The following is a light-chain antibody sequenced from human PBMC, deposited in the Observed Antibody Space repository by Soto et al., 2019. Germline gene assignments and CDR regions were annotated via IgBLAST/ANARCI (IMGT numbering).Light chain of an antibody. Sequence: EIVLTQSPATLSLSPGERATLSCRASQSVSNYLAWYQHKPGQAPRLLIYTASSRATGIPARFSGSGSGTDFTLTISSLEPEDFAVYYCQQRSTWPPWTCGQGTKVEVK. V-gene: IGKV3-11*01. J-gene: IGKJ1*01. CDR3: QQRSTWPPWT. CDR1: QSVSNY. CDR2: TAS.